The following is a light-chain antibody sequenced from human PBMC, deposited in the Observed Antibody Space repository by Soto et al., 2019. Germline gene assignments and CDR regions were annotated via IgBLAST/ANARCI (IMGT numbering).Light chain of an antibody. CDR3: SSYTSSSTVV. J-gene: IGLJ3*02. CDR2: DVS. Sequence: QSVLTQPASVSGSPGQSITISCTGTYSDVGGYNFVSWYQQHPGKAPKVMIYDVSDRPSGVSDRFSGSKSGNTASLTISGLQPEDEAYYYCSSYTSSSTVVFGGGTKVTVL. CDR1: YSDVGGYNF. V-gene: IGLV2-14*01.